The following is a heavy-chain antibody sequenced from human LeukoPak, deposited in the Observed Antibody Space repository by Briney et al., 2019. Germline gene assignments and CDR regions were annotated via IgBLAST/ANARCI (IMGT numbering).Heavy chain of an antibody. D-gene: IGHD3-22*01. CDR2: ISSSSSYI. CDR1: RFTFSSYS. V-gene: IGHV3-21*01. CDR3: ARDRYRLSSYITMIAWDAFDI. Sequence: PGGSLRLSCAASRFTFSSYSMNWVRQAPGKGLEWVSSISSSSSYIYYADSVKGRFTISRDNAKNSLYLQMNSLRAEDTAVYYCARDRYRLSSYITMIAWDAFDIWGQGTMVTVSS. J-gene: IGHJ3*02.